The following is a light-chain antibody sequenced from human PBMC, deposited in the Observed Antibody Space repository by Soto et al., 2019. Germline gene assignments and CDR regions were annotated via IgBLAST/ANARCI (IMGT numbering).Light chain of an antibody. CDR2: GAS. V-gene: IGKV3-20*01. J-gene: IGKJ2*01. CDR1: QSVSSSY. Sequence: ELVLTQSPSTLSLSPGYRATVYCSATQSVSSSYFSWYQQKPGQAPRLLIYGASSRATGIPDRFSGSGSGTDFTLTISSLQSEDFAIYYCKQYNIWPYTFGKGTKVDIK. CDR3: KQYNIWPYT.